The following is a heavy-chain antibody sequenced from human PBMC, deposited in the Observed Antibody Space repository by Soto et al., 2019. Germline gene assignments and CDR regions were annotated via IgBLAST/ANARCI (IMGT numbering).Heavy chain of an antibody. CDR2: IIPIFGTA. V-gene: IGHV1-69*13. Sequence: SVKVSCKASGGTFSSYAISWVRQAPGQGLEWMGGIIPIFGTANYAQKFQGRVTITADESTSTAYMELSSLRSEDTAVYYCARGIEGDTIKYYSGMDVWGPGTTVTVSS. D-gene: IGHD3-16*01. J-gene: IGHJ6*02. CDR1: GGTFSSYA. CDR3: ARGIEGDTIKYYSGMDV.